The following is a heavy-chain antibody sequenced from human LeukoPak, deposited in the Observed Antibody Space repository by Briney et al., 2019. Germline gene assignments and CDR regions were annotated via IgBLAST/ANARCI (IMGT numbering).Heavy chain of an antibody. J-gene: IGHJ4*02. Sequence: GGSLTLSCAAYGFTFSSYEMNWVRQAPGEGLEWVSYISSSGSTIYYADSVKGRFTISRDNAKNSLYLQMNSLRAEDTAVYYCASSCSGGSCYFDWGQGTLVTVSS. V-gene: IGHV3-48*03. CDR2: ISSSGSTI. CDR1: GFTFSSYE. CDR3: ASSCSGGSCYFD. D-gene: IGHD2-15*01.